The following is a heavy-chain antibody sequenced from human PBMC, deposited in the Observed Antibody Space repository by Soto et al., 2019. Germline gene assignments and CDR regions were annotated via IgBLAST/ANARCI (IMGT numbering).Heavy chain of an antibody. Sequence: EVQLVESGGDLVQPGGSLRLSCAASGFTFSTYWMHLVRQATGKGLLWVSRIKTDGTYATYADSVKGRFTISRDNAKNTLYLQMNSLRVEDAAVYYCAAGGSGYYANWGQGTLVTVSS. CDR2: IKTDGTYA. CDR3: AAGGSGYYAN. D-gene: IGHD3-22*01. J-gene: IGHJ4*02. V-gene: IGHV3-74*01. CDR1: GFTFSTYW.